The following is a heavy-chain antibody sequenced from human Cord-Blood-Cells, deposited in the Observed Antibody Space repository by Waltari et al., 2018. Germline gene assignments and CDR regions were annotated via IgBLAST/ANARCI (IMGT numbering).Heavy chain of an antibody. J-gene: IGHJ6*02. CDR2: MYTSGSN. CDR1: GGSISSGSYY. Sequence: QVQLQESGPGLVKPSQTLSLTCTVSGGSISSGSYYWSWIRQPAVKGLEWIGYMYTSGSNNYNHALKSRVTISVDTSKNQFSLKLSSVTAADTAVYYCARDRSDGMDVWGQGTTVTVSS. V-gene: IGHV4-61*09. CDR3: ARDRSDGMDV.